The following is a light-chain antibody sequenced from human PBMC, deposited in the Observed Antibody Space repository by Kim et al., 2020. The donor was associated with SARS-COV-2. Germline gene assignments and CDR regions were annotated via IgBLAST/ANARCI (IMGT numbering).Light chain of an antibody. Sequence: DIQMTQSPSTLSASVGDRVTITCRASQSIHRWLAWYQQKPGTAPKLLIFDASDLESGVPSRFSGNGSGTEFALTIGSLQPDDFATYYCQQYNTYLRTFGQGTKLEI. CDR1: QSIHRW. CDR3: QQYNTYLRT. V-gene: IGKV1-5*01. J-gene: IGKJ1*01. CDR2: DAS.